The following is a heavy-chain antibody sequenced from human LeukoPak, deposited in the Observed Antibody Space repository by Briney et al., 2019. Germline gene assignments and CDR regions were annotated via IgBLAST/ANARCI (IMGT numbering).Heavy chain of an antibody. Sequence: SETLSLTCAVYGGSFSGYYWSWIRQPPGKGLEWVGEINHSGSTNYNPSLKSRVTISVDTSKNQFSLKLSSVTAADTAVYYCARGGYFDYWGQGTLVTVSS. CDR2: INHSGST. J-gene: IGHJ4*02. V-gene: IGHV4-34*01. CDR1: GGSFSGYY. CDR3: ARGGYFDY.